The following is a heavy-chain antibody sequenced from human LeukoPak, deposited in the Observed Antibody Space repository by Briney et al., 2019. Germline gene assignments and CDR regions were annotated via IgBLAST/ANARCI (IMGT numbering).Heavy chain of an antibody. CDR3: ARQVSARSYGMDV. CDR2: IYYSGST. D-gene: IGHD3-10*01. CDR1: GGSISSYY. Sequence: SETLSLTCTVSGGSISSYYWSWIRQPPGKGLEWIGYIYYSGSTNYNPSLKSRVTISVDTSKNQFSLKLSSVTAADTAVYYCARQVSARSYGMDVWGQGTTVTASS. V-gene: IGHV4-59*08. J-gene: IGHJ6*02.